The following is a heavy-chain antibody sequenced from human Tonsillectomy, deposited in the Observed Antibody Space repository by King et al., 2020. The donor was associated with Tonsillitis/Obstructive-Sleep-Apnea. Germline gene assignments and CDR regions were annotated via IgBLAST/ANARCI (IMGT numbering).Heavy chain of an antibody. V-gene: IGHV4-59*01. CDR1: GGSISSSY. Sequence: QLQESGPGLVKPSETLSLTCSVSGGSISSSYWSWIRQPPGKGLEWIGYIYYSGSTNYSPSLKSRVTISIDTSKNQFSLKLSSVTAADTAVYYCAREGREVDAFDICGQGTMGTVSS. CDR3: AREGREVDAFDI. J-gene: IGHJ3*02. CDR2: IYYSGST.